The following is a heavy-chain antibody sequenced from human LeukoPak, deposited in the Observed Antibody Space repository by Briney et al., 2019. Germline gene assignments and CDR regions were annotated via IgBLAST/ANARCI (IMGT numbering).Heavy chain of an antibody. CDR2: IRYDGSNK. V-gene: IGHV3-30*02. CDR1: GFTFSSYG. J-gene: IGHJ4*02. D-gene: IGHD3-9*01. Sequence: PGGSLRLSCAASGFTFSSYGMHWVRQAPGKGLEWVAFIRYDGSNKYYADSVKGRFTISRDNSKNTLYLQMNSLRAEDTALYYCAKDKSYDILTGYYGYWGQGTLVTVSS. CDR3: AKDKSYDILTGYYGY.